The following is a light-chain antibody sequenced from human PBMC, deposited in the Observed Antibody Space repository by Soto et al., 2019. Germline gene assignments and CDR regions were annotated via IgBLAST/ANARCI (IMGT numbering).Light chain of an antibody. CDR2: AAS. CDR3: QKCKTAPFT. Sequence: DIQMTQSPSTLSVSVGDRFTITCRASQGIANYLAWYQQKPGRVPKLLIYAASTLQSGVPSRFTGSGSGTDFTLTINSLQPEDVATYYCQKCKTAPFTFGGGTKVDI. J-gene: IGKJ4*01. V-gene: IGKV1-27*01. CDR1: QGIANY.